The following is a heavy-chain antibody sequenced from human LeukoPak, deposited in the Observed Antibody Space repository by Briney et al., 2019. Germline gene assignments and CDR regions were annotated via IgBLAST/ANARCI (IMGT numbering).Heavy chain of an antibody. V-gene: IGHV3-21*01. CDR3: ARIVVVPAAPGVMDY. CDR2: ISSSSSYI. Sequence: MSGGSLRLSCAASGFTFSSYSMNWVRQAPGKGLEWVSSISSSSSYIYYADSVKGRFTISRDNAKNSLYLQMNSLRAEDTAVYYCARIVVVPAAPGVMDYWGQGTLVTVSS. D-gene: IGHD2-2*01. CDR1: GFTFSSYS. J-gene: IGHJ4*01.